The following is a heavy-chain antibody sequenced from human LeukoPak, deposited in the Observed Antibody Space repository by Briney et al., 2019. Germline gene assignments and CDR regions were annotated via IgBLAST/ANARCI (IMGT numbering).Heavy chain of an antibody. J-gene: IGHJ4*02. D-gene: IGHD1-14*01. Sequence: SETLSLTCTVSGGSISSYYWSWIRQPPGKGLEWIGYIYYSGSTNYNPSLKSRVTISVDTSKNQFSLKLSSVTAADTAVYYCARGRRGGTSQNLDYWGQGTLVTVSS. CDR3: ARGRRGGTSQNLDY. V-gene: IGHV4-59*01. CDR1: GGSISSYY. CDR2: IYYSGST.